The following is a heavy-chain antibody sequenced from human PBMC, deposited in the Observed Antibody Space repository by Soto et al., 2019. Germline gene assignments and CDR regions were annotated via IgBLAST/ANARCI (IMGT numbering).Heavy chain of an antibody. CDR3: ARDSKRWFGELHYYYYGMDV. V-gene: IGHV4-59*01. D-gene: IGHD3-10*01. Sequence: SETLSLTCTVSGGSISSCYWSWIRQPPGKGLEWIGYIYYSGSTNYNPSLKSRVTISVDTSKNQFSLKLSSVTAADTAVYYCARDSKRWFGELHYYYYGMDVWGQGTTVTVSS. CDR2: IYYSGST. J-gene: IGHJ6*02. CDR1: GGSISSCY.